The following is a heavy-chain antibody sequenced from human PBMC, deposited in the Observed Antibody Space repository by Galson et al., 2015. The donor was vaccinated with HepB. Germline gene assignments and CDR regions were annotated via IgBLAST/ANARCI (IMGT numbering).Heavy chain of an antibody. CDR3: AKERPPSFYCSSTYCRDAFDI. Sequence: SLRLSCAASGFTFSSYAMSWVRQAPGKGLEWVSAISGSGGSTYYADSVKGRFTISRDNSKNTLYLQIYNLRTDDTAVYYCAKERPPSFYCSSTYCRDAFDIWGQGTMVIVSS. J-gene: IGHJ3*02. D-gene: IGHD2-2*01. CDR1: GFTFSSYA. CDR2: ISGSGGST. V-gene: IGHV3-23*01.